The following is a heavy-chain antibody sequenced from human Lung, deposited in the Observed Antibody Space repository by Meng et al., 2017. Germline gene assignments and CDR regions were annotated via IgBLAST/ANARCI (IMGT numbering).Heavy chain of an antibody. CDR1: GVTFSGSD. CDR3: TIYTSGHI. D-gene: IGHD6-19*01. CDR2: IETKPNNYAT. J-gene: IGHJ3*02. Sequence: VRAGEGFVQPWGSSGISVEGAGVTFSGSDIHWVRQASGKGLEWVGRIETKPNNYATSYAASVRGRFTISRDDSKNTAYLEMNSLKTEDTALYYCTIYTSGHIWGQGTMVTVSS. V-gene: IGHV3-73*01.